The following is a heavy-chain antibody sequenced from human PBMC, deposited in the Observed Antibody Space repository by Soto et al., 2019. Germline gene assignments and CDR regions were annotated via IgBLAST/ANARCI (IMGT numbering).Heavy chain of an antibody. CDR1: GFTFSNAW. D-gene: IGHD6-13*01. V-gene: IGHV3-15*01. J-gene: IGHJ6*02. Sequence: PGGSLRLSCAASGFTFSNAWMSWVRQAPGKGLEWVGRIKSKTDGGTTDYAAPVKGRFTISRDDSKNTLYLQMNSPKTEDTAVYYCTTDYSSSWSNYYGMDVWGQGTTVTVSS. CDR2: IKSKTDGGTT. CDR3: TTDYSSSWSNYYGMDV.